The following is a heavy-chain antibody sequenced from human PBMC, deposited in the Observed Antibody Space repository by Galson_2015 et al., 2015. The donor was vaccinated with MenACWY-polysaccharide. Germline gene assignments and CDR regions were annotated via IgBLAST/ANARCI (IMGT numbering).Heavy chain of an antibody. Sequence: SVKVSCKASGYTFSNYYIHWARQAPGQGLEWIGLINPSGGTTGYAQKFQGRVTMTRDTSTSTVYMELNSLGSDDTAVYYCARVLVAGYDGIGSKKSALGYWGQGTLVTVSS. CDR2: INPSGGTT. CDR3: ARVLVAGYDGIGSKKSALGY. CDR1: GYTFSNYY. V-gene: IGHV1-46*01. D-gene: IGHD3-22*01. J-gene: IGHJ4*02.